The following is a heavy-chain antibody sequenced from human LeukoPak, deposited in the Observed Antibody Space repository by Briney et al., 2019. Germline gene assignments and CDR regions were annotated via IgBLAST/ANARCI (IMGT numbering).Heavy chain of an antibody. V-gene: IGHV4-59*01. J-gene: IGHJ6*03. CDR3: ARDRGGPPPGRFLGPHSRYYYYMDV. CDR1: GGSISSYY. CDR2: IYYSGST. Sequence: PSETLSLTCTVSGGSISSYYWSWIRQPPGKGLEWIGYIYYSGSTNYNPSLKSRVTISVDTSKNQFSLKLSSVTAADTAVYYCARDRGGPPPGRFLGPHSRYYYYMDVWGKGTTVTVSS. D-gene: IGHD3-3*01.